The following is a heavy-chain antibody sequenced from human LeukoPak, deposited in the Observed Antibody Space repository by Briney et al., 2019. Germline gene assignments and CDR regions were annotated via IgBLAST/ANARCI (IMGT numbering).Heavy chain of an antibody. CDR2: INPSGGST. Sequence: ASVKVSCKASGYTFTSYYMHWVRQAPGQGLEWMGIINPSGGSTSYAQKFQGGVTMTRDTSTSTVYMELSSLRSEDTAVYYCARDRTMERSGYSNWFDPWGQGTLVTVSS. V-gene: IGHV1-46*01. D-gene: IGHD3-3*01. J-gene: IGHJ5*02. CDR1: GYTFTSYY. CDR3: ARDRTMERSGYSNWFDP.